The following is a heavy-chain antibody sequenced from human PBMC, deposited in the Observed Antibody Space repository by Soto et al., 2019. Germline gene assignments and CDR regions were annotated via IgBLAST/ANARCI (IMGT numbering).Heavy chain of an antibody. V-gene: IGHV4-34*01. D-gene: IGHD2-2*01. J-gene: IGHJ4*02. Sequence: SETQSLTCAVYGGSFSGYYWTWIRQPPGKGLEWIGEINHSGSTNYSPSLKSRVTISVDTSKNQFSLKLSSVTAADTAVYYCARGSWVNIVVLPAGLFDYWGQGTLVTVSS. CDR3: ARGSWVNIVVLPAGLFDY. CDR1: GGSFSGYY. CDR2: INHSGST.